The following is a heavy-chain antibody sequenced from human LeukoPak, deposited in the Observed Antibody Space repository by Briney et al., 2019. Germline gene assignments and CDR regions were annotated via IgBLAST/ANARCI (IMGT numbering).Heavy chain of an antibody. D-gene: IGHD4-17*01. CDR2: ISYDGSNK. CDR1: GFTFSSYA. Sequence: GWSLRLSCAASGFTFSSYAMHWVRQAPGKGLEWVAVISYDGSNKYYADSVKGRFTISRDNSKNTLYLQMNSLRAEDTAVYYCARGGSYGDYYYYYGMDVWGQGTTVTVSS. V-gene: IGHV3-30-3*01. CDR3: ARGGSYGDYYYYYGMDV. J-gene: IGHJ6*02.